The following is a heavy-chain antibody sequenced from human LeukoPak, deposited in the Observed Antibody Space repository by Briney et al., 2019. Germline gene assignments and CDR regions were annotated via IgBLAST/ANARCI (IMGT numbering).Heavy chain of an antibody. CDR1: GFTFSSFG. CDR2: ISYDGSNK. Sequence: GGSLRLSCAASGFTFSSFGMHWVRQAPGKGLEWVAVISYDGSNKYYADSVKGRFTISRDNSKNTLYLQMNSLRAEDTAVYYCARDRGSYDSSGYDAFDIWGQGTMVTVSS. V-gene: IGHV3-30*03. D-gene: IGHD3-22*01. J-gene: IGHJ3*02. CDR3: ARDRGSYDSSGYDAFDI.